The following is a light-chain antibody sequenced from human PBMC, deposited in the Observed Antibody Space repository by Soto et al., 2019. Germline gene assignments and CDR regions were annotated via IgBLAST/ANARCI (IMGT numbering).Light chain of an antibody. J-gene: IGLJ2*01. V-gene: IGLV1-40*01. CDR1: SSNIGAGYD. CDR3: AAWDDSLRGVI. Sequence: QSVLTQPPSVSGAPGQRVTISCTGSSSNIGAGYDVHWYQQLPGTAPKLLIYGNSNRPSGVPDRFSGSKSGTSASLAISGLRSEDEAEYYCAAWDDSLRGVIFGGGTKLTVL. CDR2: GNS.